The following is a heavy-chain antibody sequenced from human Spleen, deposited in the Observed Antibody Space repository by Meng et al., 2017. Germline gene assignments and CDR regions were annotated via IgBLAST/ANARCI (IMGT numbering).Heavy chain of an antibody. V-gene: IGHV4-34*01. CDR2: INHSGST. D-gene: IGHD4-11*01. J-gene: IGHJ4*02. CDR3: ARGPTTMAHDFDY. Sequence: VPLEQWGVGLLKPSETLSLTCVVSGGSFSDYYWSWIRQPPGKGLEWIGEINHSGSTNYNPSLESRATISVDTSQNNLSLKLSSVTAADSAVYYCARGPTTMAHDFDYWGQGTLVTVSS. CDR1: GGSFSDYY.